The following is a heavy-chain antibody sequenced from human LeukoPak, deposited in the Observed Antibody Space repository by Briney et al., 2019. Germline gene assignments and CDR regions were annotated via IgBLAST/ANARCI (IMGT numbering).Heavy chain of an antibody. CDR3: AREAAAWAPDYYYYGMDV. J-gene: IGHJ6*02. V-gene: IGHV3-23*01. CDR1: GFTFSSYA. D-gene: IGHD6-13*01. Sequence: GGSLRLSCAASGFTFSSYAMSWVRQAPGKGLEWVSSASGSGGSTYYADSVKGRFTISRDNSKNTLYLQMNSLRAEDTAVYYCAREAAAWAPDYYYYGMDVWGQGTTVTVSS. CDR2: ASGSGGST.